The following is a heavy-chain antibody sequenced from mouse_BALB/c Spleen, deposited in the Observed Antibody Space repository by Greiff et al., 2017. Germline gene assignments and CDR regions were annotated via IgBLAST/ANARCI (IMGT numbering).Heavy chain of an antibody. D-gene: IGHD1-3*01. CDR2: IYPGDGDT. V-gene: IGHV1-80*01. J-gene: IGHJ4*01. Sequence: QVQLQQPGAELVRPGSSVKISCKASGYAFSSYWMNWVKQRPGQGLEWIGQIYPGDGDTNYNGKFKGKATLTADKSSSTAYMQLSSLTSEDSAVYFCARSGGKDAMDYWGQGTSVTVSS. CDR3: ARSGGKDAMDY. CDR1: GYAFSSYW.